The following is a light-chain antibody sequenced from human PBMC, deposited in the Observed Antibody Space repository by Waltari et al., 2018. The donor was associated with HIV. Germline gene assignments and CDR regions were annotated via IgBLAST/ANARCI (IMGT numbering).Light chain of an antibody. V-gene: IGKV3-11*01. CDR2: DAS. CDR3: QQRSFPIT. Sequence: IMLTQSPATLSLSPGTRAPLSCRASQSVATYLAWFQQKPGQAPRRLIYDASNRATGVPARFGGSGSGTDFTLTISRLEPEDFGVYYCQQRSFPITFGQGTRLEI. J-gene: IGKJ5*01. CDR1: QSVATY.